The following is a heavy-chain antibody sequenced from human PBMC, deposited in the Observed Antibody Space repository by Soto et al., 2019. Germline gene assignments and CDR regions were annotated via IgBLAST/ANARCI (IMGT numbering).Heavy chain of an antibody. CDR2: FDPEEGKT. V-gene: IGHV1-24*01. Sequence: ASVKVSCKVSGYTLTGLSMHWVRQAPGKGLEWMGGFDPEEGKTVYAQRFQGRLTMTGDTSTDTRYMELHSLTSDDTAVYYCAIKLGYFDYWGQGTLVTVSS. D-gene: IGHD6-6*01. J-gene: IGHJ4*02. CDR3: AIKLGYFDY. CDR1: GYTLTGLS.